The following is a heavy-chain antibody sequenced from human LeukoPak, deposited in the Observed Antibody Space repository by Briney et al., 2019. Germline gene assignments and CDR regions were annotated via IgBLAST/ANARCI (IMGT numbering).Heavy chain of an antibody. D-gene: IGHD2-2*01. CDR1: GGFISDYF. V-gene: IGHV4-59*08. Sequence: SETLSLTCTVSGGFISDYFWSWIRQSPGKGPEWLGYNSDSGTTRSHPSLKSRVAMSVDTSKNRFSLKLTSVTAADTAVYYCARLCSSTSCLRGTFDVWGQGTMVTVSS. J-gene: IGHJ3*01. CDR3: ARLCSSTSCLRGTFDV. CDR2: NSDSGTT.